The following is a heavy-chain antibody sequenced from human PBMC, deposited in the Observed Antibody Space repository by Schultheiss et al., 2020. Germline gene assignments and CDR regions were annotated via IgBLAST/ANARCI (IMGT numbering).Heavy chain of an antibody. CDR2: IYSGGST. D-gene: IGHD3-22*01. V-gene: IGHV3-66*01. CDR3: ARDSSGYSGG. Sequence: GESLKISCAASGFTFSDYYMSWIRQAPGKGLEWVSVIYSGGSTYYADSVKGRFTISRDNSKNSLYLQMNSLRAEDTAVYYCARDSSGYSGGWGQGTLVTVSS. J-gene: IGHJ4*02. CDR1: GFTFSDYY.